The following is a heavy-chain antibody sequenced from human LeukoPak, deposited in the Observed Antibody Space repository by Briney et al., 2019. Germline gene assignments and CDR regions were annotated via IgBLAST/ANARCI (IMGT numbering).Heavy chain of an antibody. CDR1: GGSFSGYY. J-gene: IGHJ4*02. D-gene: IGHD3-22*01. V-gene: IGHV4-34*01. CDR2: INHSGST. CDR3: ARGTTYYYDSSGYFPSDY. Sequence: SETLSLTCAVYGGSFSGYYWSWIRQPPGKGLEWIGEINHSGSTNYNPSLKSRVTIPVDTSKNQFSLKLSSVTAADTAVYYCARGTTYYYDSSGYFPSDYWGQGTLVTVSS.